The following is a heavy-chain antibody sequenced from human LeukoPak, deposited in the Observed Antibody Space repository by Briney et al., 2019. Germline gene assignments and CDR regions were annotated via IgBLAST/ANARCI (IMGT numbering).Heavy chain of an antibody. CDR2: INSDGSST. V-gene: IGHV3-74*01. D-gene: IGHD6-19*01. J-gene: IGHJ4*02. CDR1: GFPFTTYW. CDR3: ARSSGWYDY. Sequence: QPGGSLRLSCAASGFPFTTYWMRWVRQAPGKGLVWVSGINSDGSSTTYADSVKGRFTISRDNAKNTLYLQMNSLRAEDTAVYYCARSSGWYDYWGQGTLVTVSS.